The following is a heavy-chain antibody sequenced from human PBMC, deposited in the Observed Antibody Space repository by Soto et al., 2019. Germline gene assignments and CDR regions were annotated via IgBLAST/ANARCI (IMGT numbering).Heavy chain of an antibody. CDR3: ARDHRGDYSFDY. Sequence: QVQLVESGGGVVQPGRSLRLSCVASGFTFSSYGMHWVRKAPGKGLEWVAVIWYDGSNKYYADSVKGRFTISRDNSKNTLYLQMNSLRAEDTAVYYCARDHRGDYSFDYWGQGTLVTVSS. D-gene: IGHD4-17*01. V-gene: IGHV3-33*01. CDR2: IWYDGSNK. J-gene: IGHJ4*02. CDR1: GFTFSSYG.